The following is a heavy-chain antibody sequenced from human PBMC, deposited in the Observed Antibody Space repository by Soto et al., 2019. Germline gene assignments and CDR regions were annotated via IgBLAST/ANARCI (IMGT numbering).Heavy chain of an antibody. J-gene: IGHJ6*02. CDR2: ISYDGGNK. V-gene: IGHV3-30*18. D-gene: IGHD2-2*03. CDR1: GFTFSNYG. Sequence: QVQLVESGGGVVQPGRSLRLSCAASGFTFSNYGMHWVRQAPGKGLEWVAVISYDGGNKYYASSVKGRFTISRDNPKNTLSLQMNSLRPEDTAVYYCAKQLGYCSSSSCRDYYYGMDVWGQGTTVTVSS. CDR3: AKQLGYCSSSSCRDYYYGMDV.